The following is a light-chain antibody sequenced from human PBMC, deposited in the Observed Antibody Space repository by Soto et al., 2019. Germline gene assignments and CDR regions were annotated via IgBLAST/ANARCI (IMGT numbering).Light chain of an antibody. Sequence: GDRVTITCRASQGISNSLAWYQQKPGRVPTLLIYAASTLRSGVPSRFSGSGSGTDFTLTISSLQPEDVASYYCQEYKTAPFMFGPGTKVDIK. CDR1: QGISNS. CDR2: AAS. J-gene: IGKJ3*01. CDR3: QEYKTAPFM. V-gene: IGKV1-27*01.